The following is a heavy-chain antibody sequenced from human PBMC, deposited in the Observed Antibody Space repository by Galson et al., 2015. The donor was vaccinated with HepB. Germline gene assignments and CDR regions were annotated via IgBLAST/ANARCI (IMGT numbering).Heavy chain of an antibody. V-gene: IGHV3-30*18. Sequence: SLRLSCAASDFAFDEYGMHWVRQAPGTGLEWLSFISYDGVYTYYAVSVKGRFIISRDNSKNTLSLQMNALRAEDTALYFCAKTGHFYDSNGYYYRDQWGQGTLVTVSP. J-gene: IGHJ4*02. CDR2: ISYDGVYT. CDR3: AKTGHFYDSNGYYYRDQ. CDR1: DFAFDEYG. D-gene: IGHD2-2*03.